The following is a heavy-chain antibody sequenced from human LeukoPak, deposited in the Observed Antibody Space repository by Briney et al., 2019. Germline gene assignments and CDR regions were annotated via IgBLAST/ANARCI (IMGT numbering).Heavy chain of an antibody. D-gene: IGHD6-13*01. CDR3: ARDRSSSWYWVLTFDY. Sequence: GASVKVSCKASGYTFTSYAMNWVRQAPGQGLEWMGWINTNTGNPTYAQGFTGRFVFSLDTSVSTAYLQISSLKAEDTAVYYCARDRSSSWYWVLTFDYWGQGTLVTVSS. V-gene: IGHV7-4-1*02. J-gene: IGHJ4*02. CDR1: GYTFTSYA. CDR2: INTNTGNP.